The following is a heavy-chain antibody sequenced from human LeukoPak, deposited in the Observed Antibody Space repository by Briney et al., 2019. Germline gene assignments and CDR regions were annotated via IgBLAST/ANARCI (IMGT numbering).Heavy chain of an antibody. CDR2: ISGSGGST. Sequence: PGESLRLSCAASGFTFSSYATSWVRQAPGKGLEWVSAISGSGGSTYYADSVKGRFTISRDNSKNTLYLQMNSLRAEDTAVYYCAKARSIESLARYFDYWGQGTLVTVSS. CDR1: GFTFSSYA. J-gene: IGHJ4*02. V-gene: IGHV3-23*01. CDR3: AKARSIESLARYFDY. D-gene: IGHD5-24*01.